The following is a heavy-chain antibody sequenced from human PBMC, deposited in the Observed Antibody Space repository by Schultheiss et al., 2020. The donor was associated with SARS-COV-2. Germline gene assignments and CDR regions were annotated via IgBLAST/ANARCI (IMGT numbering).Heavy chain of an antibody. Sequence: GGSLRLSCAASGFTFSSYAMSWVRQAPGKGLEWVSEMSGSGGSTYYADSVKGRFTISRDNAKNTLYLQMNSLRAEDTAVYYCARDVGGPSGYWGQGALVTVSS. CDR3: ARDVGGPSGY. D-gene: IGHD2-15*01. CDR2: MSGSGGST. V-gene: IGHV3-23*01. J-gene: IGHJ4*02. CDR1: GFTFSSYA.